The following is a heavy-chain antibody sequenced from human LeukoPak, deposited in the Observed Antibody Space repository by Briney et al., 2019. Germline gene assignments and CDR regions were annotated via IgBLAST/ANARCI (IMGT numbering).Heavy chain of an antibody. CDR2: IIPIFGTA. V-gene: IGHV1-69*05. D-gene: IGHD3-10*01. Sequence: SVKVSCKASGGTFSSYAISWVRQAPGQGLEWMGRIIPIFGTANYAQKFQGRVTITTDDSTSTAYMELSSLRSEDTAVYYCARDLYGPRWWFGEPRAFDIWGQGTMVTVSS. CDR1: GGTFSSYA. J-gene: IGHJ3*02. CDR3: ARDLYGPRWWFGEPRAFDI.